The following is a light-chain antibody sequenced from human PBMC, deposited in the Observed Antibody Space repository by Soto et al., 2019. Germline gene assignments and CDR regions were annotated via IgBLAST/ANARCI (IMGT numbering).Light chain of an antibody. CDR3: AVWDDSLNGHG. CDR1: SSNMGTNT. CDR2: TND. V-gene: IGLV1-44*01. J-gene: IGLJ1*01. Sequence: QSVLTQPPSASGTPGQRVIISCYGSSSNMGTNTVHWFQQFPGTAPKLLIYTNDQRPSGVPDRFSGSNSGTSASLAISGLQSEDEADYYCAVWDDSLNGHGFGTGTKVTVL.